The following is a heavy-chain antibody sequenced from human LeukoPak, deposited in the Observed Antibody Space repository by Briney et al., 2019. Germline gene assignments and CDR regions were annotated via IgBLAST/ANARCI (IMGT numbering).Heavy chain of an antibody. CDR3: ARVQASSLFFDY. Sequence: GGSLRLSCAASGFTFSDYAMSWVRQAPGKGLEWVSTISGSTGNTYYADSVKGRFTISRDNSKNTLSLHMNSLRADDTAFFYCARVQASSLFFDYWGLGTLVTVSS. J-gene: IGHJ4*02. CDR1: GFTFSDYA. V-gene: IGHV3-23*01. CDR2: ISGSTGNT.